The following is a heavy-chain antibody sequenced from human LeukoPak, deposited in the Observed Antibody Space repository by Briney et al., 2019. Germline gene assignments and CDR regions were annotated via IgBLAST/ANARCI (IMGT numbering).Heavy chain of an antibody. CDR3: ARAGYCSSTSCSVYAFDI. CDR1: GFTFSSYA. D-gene: IGHD2-2*01. CDR2: ISSNGGST. Sequence: GGSLRLSCAASGFTFSSYAMHLVRQAPGKGLECVSAISSNGGSTYYATSVKGRFTISRDNYKNTLYLQMGSLRAEDMAVYYCARAGYCSSTSCSVYAFDIWGQGTMVTVSS. V-gene: IGHV3-64*01. J-gene: IGHJ3*02.